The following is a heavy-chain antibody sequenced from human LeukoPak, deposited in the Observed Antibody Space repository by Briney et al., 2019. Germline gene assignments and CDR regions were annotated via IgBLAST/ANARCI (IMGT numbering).Heavy chain of an antibody. CDR1: GLTFSDYY. Sequence: GGSLRLSCAASGLTFSDYYMSWIRQAPGKGLEWVSYISSSGSTIYYADSVKGRFTISRDNAKNSLYLQMNSLRAEDTAVYYCARDVRKWLISEYYFDYWGQGTLVTVSS. CDR2: ISSSGSTI. D-gene: IGHD6-19*01. V-gene: IGHV3-11*01. J-gene: IGHJ4*02. CDR3: ARDVRKWLISEYYFDY.